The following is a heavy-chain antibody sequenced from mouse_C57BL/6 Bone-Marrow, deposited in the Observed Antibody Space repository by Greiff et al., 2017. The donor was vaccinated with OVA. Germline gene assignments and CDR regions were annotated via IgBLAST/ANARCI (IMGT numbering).Heavy chain of an antibody. Sequence: QVQLQQSGAELVRPGASVTLSCKASGYTFTDYEMHWVKQTPVHGLEWIGTIDPETGGTAYKQKFKGQAILTADKSSNTAYMELRSLTSEDSAVDNCTRRWLLDYAMDYWGQGTSVTVSS. CDR2: IDPETGGT. CDR3: TRRWLLDYAMDY. CDR1: GYTFTDYE. J-gene: IGHJ4*01. D-gene: IGHD2-3*01. V-gene: IGHV1-15*01.